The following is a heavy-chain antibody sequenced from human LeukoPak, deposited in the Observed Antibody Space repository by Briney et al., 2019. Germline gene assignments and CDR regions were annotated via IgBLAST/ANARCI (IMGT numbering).Heavy chain of an antibody. CDR3: TTTPHDRKVVTKNFDY. V-gene: IGHV3-15*01. CDR2: IKSKTDGGTT. D-gene: IGHD3-22*01. Sequence: GGSLRLSCAASGFTFSSYAMSWVRQAPGKGLEWVGRIKSKTDGGTTDYAGPVKGKFTISRDDSKNTLYLQMNSLKTEDTAVYYCTTTPHDRKVVTKNFDYWGQGTLVTVSS. CDR1: GFTFSSYA. J-gene: IGHJ4*02.